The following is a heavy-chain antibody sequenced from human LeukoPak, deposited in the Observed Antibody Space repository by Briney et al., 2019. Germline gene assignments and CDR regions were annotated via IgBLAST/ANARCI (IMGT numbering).Heavy chain of an antibody. CDR2: IIPIFGTA. CDR1: GGTFSSYA. V-gene: IGHV1-69*13. Sequence: ASVKVSCKASGGTFSSYAISWVRQAPGQGLEWMGGIIPIFGTANYAQKFQGRVTITADESTSTAYMELSSLRSEDTAVYYCARDSSGHPNYYYYGMDVWGQGTTVTVS. CDR3: ARDSSGHPNYYYYGMDV. J-gene: IGHJ6*02.